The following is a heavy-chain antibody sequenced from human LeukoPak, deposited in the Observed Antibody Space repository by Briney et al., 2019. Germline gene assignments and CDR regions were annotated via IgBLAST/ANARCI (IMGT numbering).Heavy chain of an antibody. CDR3: AKKGERTTGKLTWFDP. J-gene: IGHJ5*02. CDR1: GFTFSSYA. CDR2: ISGSGGST. D-gene: IGHD1-1*01. Sequence: GGSLRLSCAASGFTFSSYAMSWVRQAPGKGLEWVSAISGSGGSTYYADSVKGRFTISRDNSKNTLYLQTNSLRAEDTAVYYCAKKGERTTGKLTWFDPWGQGTLVTVSS. V-gene: IGHV3-23*01.